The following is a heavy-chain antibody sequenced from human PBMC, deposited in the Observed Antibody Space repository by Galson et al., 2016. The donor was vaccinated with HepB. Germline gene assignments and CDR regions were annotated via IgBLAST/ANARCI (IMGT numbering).Heavy chain of an antibody. J-gene: IGHJ3*02. Sequence: SLRLSCAASGFTFSSYAIHWVRQAPGQGLELVTVISYDGNNKYYADSVKGRFTISRDNSKNTLYLQMNSLRGEDTAVYYCARVTHSEYDSAWAPRYAFDIWGQGTMVTVSS. CDR1: GFTFSSYA. V-gene: IGHV3-30-3*01. D-gene: IGHD5-12*01. CDR3: ARVTHSEYDSAWAPRYAFDI. CDR2: ISYDGNNK.